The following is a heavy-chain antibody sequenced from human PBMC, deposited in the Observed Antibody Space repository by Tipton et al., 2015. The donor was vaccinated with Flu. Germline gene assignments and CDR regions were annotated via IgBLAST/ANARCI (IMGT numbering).Heavy chain of an antibody. CDR3: ARGGIDSCCPYNWFDP. Sequence: TLSLTCIVSGGSISSGGAYWSWIRQHPGKGLEWIGCIFYSGSTYYNPSLMSRLTISVDTSKNQFSLNLNSVTAADTAVYYCARGGIDSCCPYNWFDPWGQGTLVTVSS. D-gene: IGHD2-15*01. V-gene: IGHV4-31*03. J-gene: IGHJ5*02. CDR2: IFYSGST. CDR1: GGSISSGGAY.